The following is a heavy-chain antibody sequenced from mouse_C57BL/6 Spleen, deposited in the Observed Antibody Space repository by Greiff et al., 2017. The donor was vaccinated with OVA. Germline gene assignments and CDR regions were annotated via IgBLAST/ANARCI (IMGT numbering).Heavy chain of an antibody. Sequence: EVKVVESGGGLVQPGGSLSLSCAASGFTFTDYYMSWVRQPPGKALEWLGFIRNKANGYTTEYSASVKGRFTISRDNSQSILYLQMNALRAEDSATYYCARYFGSSYDWYFDVWGTGTTVTVSS. J-gene: IGHJ1*03. D-gene: IGHD1-1*01. CDR1: GFTFTDYY. V-gene: IGHV7-3*01. CDR2: IRNKANGYTT. CDR3: ARYFGSSYDWYFDV.